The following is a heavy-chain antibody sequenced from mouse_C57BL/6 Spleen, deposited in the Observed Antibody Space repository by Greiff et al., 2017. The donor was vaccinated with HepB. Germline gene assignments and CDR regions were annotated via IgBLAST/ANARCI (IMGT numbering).Heavy chain of an antibody. CDR3: ARETVVATRGAMDY. D-gene: IGHD1-1*01. J-gene: IGHJ4*01. Sequence: VQLQQSGAELARPGASVKLSCKASGYTFTSYGISWVKQRTGQGLEWIGEIYPRSGNTYYNEKFKGKATLTADKSSSTAYMELRSLTSEDSAVYFCARETVVATRGAMDYWGQGTSVTVSS. CDR2: IYPRSGNT. CDR1: GYTFTSYG. V-gene: IGHV1-81*01.